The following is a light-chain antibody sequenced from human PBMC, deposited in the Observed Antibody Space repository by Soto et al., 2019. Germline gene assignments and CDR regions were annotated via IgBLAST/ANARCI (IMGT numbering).Light chain of an antibody. CDR2: LGS. J-gene: IGKJ3*01. Sequence: DIVMTQSPLSLPVTPGEPASISCRSSQSLLHSNGYNYLDWYLQKPGQSPQLLIYLGSSRASGVPDRFSGTGSGTDITLKISRVEAEDVGVYCCRQALQTPPPFTFGPWTKVDIK. CDR1: QSLLHSNGYNY. CDR3: RQALQTPPPFT. V-gene: IGKV2-28*01.